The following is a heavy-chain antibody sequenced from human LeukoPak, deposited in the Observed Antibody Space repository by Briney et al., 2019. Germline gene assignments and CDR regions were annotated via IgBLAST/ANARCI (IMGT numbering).Heavy chain of an antibody. CDR1: GFTFSDHY. CDR2: IRNKANSYTT. CDR3: ARISDYIDY. Sequence: GSLRLSCAASGFTFSDHYMDWVRQAPGKGLEWVGRIRNKANSYTTEYAASVKGRFTISRDDSKNSLYLQMNSLKTEDTAVYYCARISDYIDYWGQGTLVTVSS. V-gene: IGHV3-72*01. J-gene: IGHJ4*02. D-gene: IGHD3-10*01.